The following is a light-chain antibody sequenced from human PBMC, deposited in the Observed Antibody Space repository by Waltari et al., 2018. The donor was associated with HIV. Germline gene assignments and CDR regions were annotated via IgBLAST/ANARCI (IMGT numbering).Light chain of an antibody. J-gene: IGLJ3*02. CDR1: ALPDQY. CDR2: KDS. V-gene: IGLV3-25*03. CDR3: QSVDSSATYWV. Sequence: SYELRQPPSVSVSPGQTARITCSGDALPDQYVYWYQQKPGQAPLQVFFKDSERPSGIPERFSGSSSGTTVTLTVTGVQAEDEADYYCQSVDSSATYWVFGGGTKLTVL.